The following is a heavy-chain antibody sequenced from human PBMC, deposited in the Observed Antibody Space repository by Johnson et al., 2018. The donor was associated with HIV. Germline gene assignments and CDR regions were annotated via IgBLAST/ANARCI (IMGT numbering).Heavy chain of an antibody. J-gene: IGHJ3*02. D-gene: IGHD6-6*01. V-gene: IGHV3-53*01. CDR2: IYSGGST. CDR3: ATLKGPRLHIAARRPDAFDI. Sequence: VQLVESGGGLIQPGGSLRLSCAASGFTVSTNYMSWVRQAPGKGLEWVSVIYSGGSTYYADSVKGRFTISRDNSRNTLYLQMKSLRAEDTAVYYCATLKGPRLHIAARRPDAFDIWGQGTMVTVSS. CDR1: GFTVSTNY.